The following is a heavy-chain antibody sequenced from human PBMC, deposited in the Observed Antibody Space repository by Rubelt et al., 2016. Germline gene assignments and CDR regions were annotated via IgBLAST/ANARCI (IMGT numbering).Heavy chain of an antibody. CDR3: ARDKSLAD. Sequence: QVQLVQSGPEVKKPGASVKVSCKASGYTFLKYGISWVRQAPGQGLEWMGWIRPYNGITNYPQTLQGRVTITRETSAVRAYRELGSLGSEDTAVYYCARDKSLADWGQGTLVTVSS. J-gene: IGHJ4*02. CDR1: GYTFLKYG. V-gene: IGHV1-18*01. CDR2: IRPYNGIT.